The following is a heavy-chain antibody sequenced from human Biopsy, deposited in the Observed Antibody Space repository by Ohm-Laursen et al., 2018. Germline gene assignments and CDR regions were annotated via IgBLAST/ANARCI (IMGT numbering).Heavy chain of an antibody. Sequence: SVKVSCKASGGTFSSYAISWVRQAPGQGLEWMGGIIPIFGTANYAQKFQGRVTITADESTSTAYMELSSLRSEDTAVYYCARGQRHYYFLTGYSNADAMDVWGQGTTVTVSS. CDR1: GGTFSSYA. J-gene: IGHJ6*02. V-gene: IGHV1-69*13. CDR2: IIPIFGTA. D-gene: IGHD3-9*01. CDR3: ARGQRHYYFLTGYSNADAMDV.